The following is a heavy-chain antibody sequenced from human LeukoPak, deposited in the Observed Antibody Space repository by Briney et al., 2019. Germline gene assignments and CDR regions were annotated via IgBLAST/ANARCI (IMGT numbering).Heavy chain of an antibody. CDR2: ISYDGSNK. Sequence: PGGSLRLSCAASGFTFSSYAMHWVRQAPGKGLEWVAVISYDGSNKYYADSVKGRFTISRDNSRNTLYLQMNGLRAEDTAVYYCARELLAGTPDYWGQGTLVTVSS. CDR1: GFTFSSYA. J-gene: IGHJ4*02. D-gene: IGHD6-19*01. CDR3: ARELLAGTPDY. V-gene: IGHV3-30*04.